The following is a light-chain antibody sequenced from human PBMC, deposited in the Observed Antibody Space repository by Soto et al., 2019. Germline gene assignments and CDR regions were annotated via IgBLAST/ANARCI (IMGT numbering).Light chain of an antibody. CDR2: TAS. Sequence: DIQITHSPSSLSASVADAVTITFRASQTISSWSAWYQQQPGTAPQLLIYTASTLKSGVHSRFSGSGSATESPLTISRLPHDASATYYRQHYNSSPHAFGQGTTGDIK. CDR1: QTISSW. J-gene: IGKJ1*01. CDR3: QHYNSSPHA. V-gene: IGKV1-5*03.